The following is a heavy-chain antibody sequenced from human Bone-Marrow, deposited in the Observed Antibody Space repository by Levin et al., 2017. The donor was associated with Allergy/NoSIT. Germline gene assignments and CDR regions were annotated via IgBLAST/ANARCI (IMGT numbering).Heavy chain of an antibody. J-gene: IGHJ4*02. CDR2: ISAYNGNT. V-gene: IGHV1-18*01. D-gene: IGHD3-10*01. Sequence: GESLKISCKASGYTFTSYGISWVRQAPGQGLEWMGWISAYNGNTNYAQKLQGRVTMTTDTSTSTAYMELRSLRSDDTAVYYCARDAVSRRVLLWFRGIVDYWGQGTLVTVSS. CDR3: ARDAVSRRVLLWFRGIVDY. CDR1: GYTFTSYG.